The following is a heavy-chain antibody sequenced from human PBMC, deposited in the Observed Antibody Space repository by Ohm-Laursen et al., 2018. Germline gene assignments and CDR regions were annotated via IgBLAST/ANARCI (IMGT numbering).Heavy chain of an antibody. J-gene: IGHJ4*02. V-gene: IGHV3-53*01. CDR2: IYSDDST. D-gene: IGHD3-16*02. Sequence: SLRLSCAASGFTVSSDYMNWVRQAPGKGLEWVSFIYSDDSTYYADSVKGRFTISRDNSKNTLYLQMNSLRAEDTAVYYCAKDLSVWGSYRSYYFDYWGQGTLVTVSS. CDR3: AKDLSVWGSYRSYYFDY. CDR1: GFTVSSDY.